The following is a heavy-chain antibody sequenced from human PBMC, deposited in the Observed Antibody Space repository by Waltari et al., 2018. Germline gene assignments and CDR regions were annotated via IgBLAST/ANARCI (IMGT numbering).Heavy chain of an antibody. CDR2: IYPGDSDT. CDR3: GRGRAVDLIDY. Sequence: EVQLVQSGAEVKKHGESLKISCEASGYRFTNYWIGWVRQMPGKGLEWMAIIYPGDSDTRYNPSFQGQVTISADKSISTAYLQWGSLKASDTAMYYCGRGRAVDLIDYWGQGTLVTVSS. D-gene: IGHD3-16*01. CDR1: GYRFTNYW. V-gene: IGHV5-51*01. J-gene: IGHJ4*02.